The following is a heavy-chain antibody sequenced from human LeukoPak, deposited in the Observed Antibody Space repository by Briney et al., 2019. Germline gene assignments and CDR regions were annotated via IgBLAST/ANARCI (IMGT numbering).Heavy chain of an antibody. D-gene: IGHD4-17*01. CDR1: GFTFSSYG. Sequence: GGSLRLSCAASGFTFSSYGMHWVRQAPGKGLEWVAVISYDGSNKYYADSVKGRFTISRDNSKNTLYMQMNSLRAEDTAVYYCARGTVTKAYYYGMGVWGKGTTVAVSS. CDR3: ARGTVTKAYYYGMGV. V-gene: IGHV3-30*03. CDR2: ISYDGSNK. J-gene: IGHJ6*04.